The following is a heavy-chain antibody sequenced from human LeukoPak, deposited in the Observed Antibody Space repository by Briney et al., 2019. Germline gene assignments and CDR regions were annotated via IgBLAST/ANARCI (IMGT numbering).Heavy chain of an antibody. Sequence: PSETLSLTCSVSGGSVSSSSYYWGWIRAPPGKGLEWIGSINYSGTTYYHPSLKSRVTISIDTSKNQFSLKLSSVTAADTAVYYCARAKGMGIRNAFDIWGQGTMVTVSS. CDR2: INYSGTT. CDR3: ARAKGMGIRNAFDI. J-gene: IGHJ3*02. CDR1: GGSVSSSSYY. V-gene: IGHV4-39*07. D-gene: IGHD7-27*01.